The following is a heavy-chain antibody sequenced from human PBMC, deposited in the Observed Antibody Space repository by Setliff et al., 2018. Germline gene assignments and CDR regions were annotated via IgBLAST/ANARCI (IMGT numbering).Heavy chain of an antibody. CDR3: ARTSGSGSSLLPNFSDP. J-gene: IGHJ5*02. CDR1: GGSISSSGYY. V-gene: IGHV4-39*07. Sequence: PSETLSLTCTVSGGSISSSGYYWGWIRQPPGKGLEWIGIIYHSGSTYYNPSLKSRVTISVDTSKNQFSLKLSSVTAADTAVYYCARTSGSGSSLLPNFSDPWGQGTLVT. CDR2: IYHSGST. D-gene: IGHD3-10*01.